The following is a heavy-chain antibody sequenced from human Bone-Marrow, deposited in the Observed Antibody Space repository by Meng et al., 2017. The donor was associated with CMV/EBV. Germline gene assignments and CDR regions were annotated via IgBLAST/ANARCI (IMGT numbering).Heavy chain of an antibody. V-gene: IGHV3-21*01. CDR2: SSSRSSDI. CDR1: GFTFSSYS. D-gene: IGHD3-3*01. CDR3: SRDSTSFWSGYYPISSYYYGMDV. J-gene: IGHJ6*02. Sequence: GGSLRLSCAASGFTFSSYSMNWVGQGPGKGLEWVSFSSSRSSDIYYGDSVKGRFTISRDNAKYTLYLQMNTFRAEDTAVYYCSRDSTSFWSGYYPISSYYYGMDVWGQGTTVTVSS.